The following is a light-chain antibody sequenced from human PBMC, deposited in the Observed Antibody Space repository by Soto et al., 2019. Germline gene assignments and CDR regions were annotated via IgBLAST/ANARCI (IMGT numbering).Light chain of an antibody. CDR2: DVS. CDR3: CSYAGSYTHYV. V-gene: IGLV2-11*01. Sequence: QSALTQPRSVSGSPGQSVTISCTGTSSDVGDYNYVSWYQQHPGKAPKLLIYDVSKRPSGVPDRFSGSKSGNTASLTISGLQAEDEAEYYCCSYAGSYTHYVFGTGTKLTVL. J-gene: IGLJ1*01. CDR1: SSDVGDYNY.